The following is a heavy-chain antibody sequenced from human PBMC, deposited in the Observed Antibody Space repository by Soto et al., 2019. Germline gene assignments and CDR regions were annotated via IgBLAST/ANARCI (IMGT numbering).Heavy chain of an antibody. Sequence: GASVKVSCKASGYTFTSYAMHWVRQAPGQGLEWMGWINPNSGGTNYAQKFQGRVTMTRDTSISTAYMELSRLRSDDTAVYYCARGQYDFWSGYPSNWFDPWGQGTLVTVS. CDR2: INPNSGGT. J-gene: IGHJ5*02. D-gene: IGHD3-3*01. V-gene: IGHV1-2*02. CDR3: ARGQYDFWSGYPSNWFDP. CDR1: GYTFTSYA.